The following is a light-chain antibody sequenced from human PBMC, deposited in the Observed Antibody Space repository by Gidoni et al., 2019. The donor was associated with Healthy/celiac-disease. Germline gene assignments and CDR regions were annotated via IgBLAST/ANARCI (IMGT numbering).Light chain of an antibody. CDR1: SSDVGSYNL. CDR2: EGS. V-gene: IGLV2-23*01. J-gene: IGLJ1*01. CDR3: CSYAGSSTLYV. Sequence: QSALTQPASVSGSPGQSITISCTGTSSDVGSYNLLSWSQQHPGKAPKLMIYEGSKRPSGVSNRFSGSKSGNTASLTISGLQAEDEADYYCCSYAGSSTLYVFGTGTKVTVL.